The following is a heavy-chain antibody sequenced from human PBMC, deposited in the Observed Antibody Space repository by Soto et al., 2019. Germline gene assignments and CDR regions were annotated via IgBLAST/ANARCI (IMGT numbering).Heavy chain of an antibody. Sequence: GGSLRLSCAASGFTFSSYWMSWVRQAPGKGLEWVANIKQDGSEKYYVDSVKGRFTISRDNAKNSLYLQMNSLRAEDTAVYYCASRPNDYYDFWSGLYGMDVWGQGTTVTVSS. CDR3: ASRPNDYYDFWSGLYGMDV. V-gene: IGHV3-7*03. CDR2: IKQDGSEK. J-gene: IGHJ6*02. CDR1: GFTFSSYW. D-gene: IGHD3-3*01.